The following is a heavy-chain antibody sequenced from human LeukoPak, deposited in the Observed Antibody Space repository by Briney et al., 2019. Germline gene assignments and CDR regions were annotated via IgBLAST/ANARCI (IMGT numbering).Heavy chain of an antibody. V-gene: IGHV1-18*01. CDR3: ARQVVVVIYYYYYYMDV. Sequence: ASVKVSCKASGYTFTSYGISWVRQAPGQGLEWMGWISAYNGNTNYAQKLQGRVTMTTDTSTSTAYMELRSLRSDDTAVYYCARQVVVVIYYYYYYMDVWGKGTTVTVSS. J-gene: IGHJ6*03. D-gene: IGHD3-22*01. CDR2: ISAYNGNT. CDR1: GYTFTSYG.